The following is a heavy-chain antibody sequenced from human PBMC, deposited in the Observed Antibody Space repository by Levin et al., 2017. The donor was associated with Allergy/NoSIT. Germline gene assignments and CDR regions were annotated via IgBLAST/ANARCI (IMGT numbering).Heavy chain of an antibody. J-gene: IGHJ3*02. V-gene: IGHV3-30*04. Sequence: PGGSLRLSCAASGFTFSSYAMHWVRQAPSKGLEWVAVISYDGSNKYYADSVKGRFTISRDNSKNTLYLQMNSLRAEDTAVYYCARCPWAPGAFDIWGQGTMVTVSS. CDR1: GFTFSSYA. CDR2: ISYDGSNK. D-gene: IGHD1-26*01. CDR3: ARCPWAPGAFDI.